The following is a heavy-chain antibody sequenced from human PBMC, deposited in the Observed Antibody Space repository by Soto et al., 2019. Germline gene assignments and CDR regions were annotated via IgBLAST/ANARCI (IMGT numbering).Heavy chain of an antibody. CDR2: ISGSGGST. Sequence: GGSLRLSCAASGFTFSSYAMSWVRQAPGKGLEWVSAISGSGGSTYYADSVKGRFTISRDNSKNTLYLQMNSLRAEDTAVYYCAKDVNGDYVNGNDYWGQGTLVTVSS. CDR1: GFTFSSYA. CDR3: AKDVNGDYVNGNDY. V-gene: IGHV3-23*01. J-gene: IGHJ4*02. D-gene: IGHD4-17*01.